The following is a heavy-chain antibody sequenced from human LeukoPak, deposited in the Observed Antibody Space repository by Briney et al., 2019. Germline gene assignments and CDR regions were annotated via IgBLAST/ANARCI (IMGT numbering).Heavy chain of an antibody. CDR3: ARNTTVTTERTDAFDI. CDR1: GGSISSYY. J-gene: IGHJ3*02. Sequence: SETLSLTCTVSGGSISSYYWSWIRQPPGKGLEWIRYIYYSGSTNYNPSLKSRVTISVDTSKNQFSLKLSSVTAADTAIYYCARNTTVTTERTDAFDIWGQGTLVTVSS. D-gene: IGHD4-17*01. CDR2: IYYSGST. V-gene: IGHV4-59*08.